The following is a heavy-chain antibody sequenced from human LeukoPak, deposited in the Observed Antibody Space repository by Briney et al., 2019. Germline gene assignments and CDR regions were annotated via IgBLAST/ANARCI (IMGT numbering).Heavy chain of an antibody. CDR1: GYSFTSYW. Sequence: GESLKISCKGSGYSFTSYWIGWVRQMPGKGLEWIGIIYPGDSDTRYSPSFQGQVTISADKSISTAYLQWSSLKASDTAMYYCARTHSSSYDAFDIWGQGTMVTVSS. V-gene: IGHV5-51*01. CDR3: ARTHSSSYDAFDI. J-gene: IGHJ3*02. D-gene: IGHD6-13*01. CDR2: IYPGDSDT.